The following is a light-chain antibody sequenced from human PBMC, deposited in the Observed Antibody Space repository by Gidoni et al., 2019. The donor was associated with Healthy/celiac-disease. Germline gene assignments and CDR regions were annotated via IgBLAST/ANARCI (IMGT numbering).Light chain of an antibody. Sequence: QSALTQPASVSGSPGQSITISCTGTSSDVGMYNLVSWYQQHPGKAPKLMIYEVSKRPSGVSNRFSGSKSGNTASLTISGLQAEDEADYYCCSYAGSSTVFGTGTKVTVL. CDR2: EVS. J-gene: IGLJ1*01. CDR1: SSDVGMYNL. V-gene: IGLV2-23*02. CDR3: CSYAGSSTV.